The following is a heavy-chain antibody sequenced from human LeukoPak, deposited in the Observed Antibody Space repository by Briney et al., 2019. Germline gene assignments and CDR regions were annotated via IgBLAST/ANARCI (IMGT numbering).Heavy chain of an antibody. CDR2: ISYDGSNK. CDR3: ANYYDSSGFFDY. CDR1: GFTFSGFW. V-gene: IGHV3-30-3*01. Sequence: GGSLRLSCAVSGFTFSGFWMSWSRQAPGKGLEWVAVISYDGSNKYYADSVKGRFTISRDNSKNTLYLQMNSLRAEDTAVYYCANYYDSSGFFDYWGQGTLVTVSS. J-gene: IGHJ4*02. D-gene: IGHD3-22*01.